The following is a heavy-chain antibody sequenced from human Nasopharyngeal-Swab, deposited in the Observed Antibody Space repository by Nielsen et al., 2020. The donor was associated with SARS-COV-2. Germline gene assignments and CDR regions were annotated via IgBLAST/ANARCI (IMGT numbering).Heavy chain of an antibody. CDR3: ARTQYYDILTGYYYYYYYMDV. J-gene: IGHJ6*03. D-gene: IGHD3-9*01. CDR2: IYSGGST. Sequence: VRQAPGKGLEWVSVIYSGGSTYYADSVKGRFTISRDNSKNTLYLQMNSLRAEDTAVYYCARTQYYDILTGYYYYYYYMDVWGKGTTVT. V-gene: IGHV3-53*01.